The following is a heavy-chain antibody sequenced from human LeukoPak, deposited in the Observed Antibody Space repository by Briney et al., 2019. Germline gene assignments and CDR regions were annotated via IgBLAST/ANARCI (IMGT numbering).Heavy chain of an antibody. CDR1: GGSISSYY. CDR3: ARSSYYYGADALDI. Sequence: SETLSLTCTVSGGSISSYYWTWIRQPPGKGLEWIGYIYYSGSTNYNPSLKSRVTISVDTSKKQFSLKLSSVTAADTAVYYCARSSYYYGADALDIWGQGTTVTVSS. J-gene: IGHJ3*02. D-gene: IGHD3-10*01. V-gene: IGHV4-59*01. CDR2: IYYSGST.